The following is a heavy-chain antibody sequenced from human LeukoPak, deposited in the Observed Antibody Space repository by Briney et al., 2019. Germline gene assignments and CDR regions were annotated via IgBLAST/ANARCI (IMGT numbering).Heavy chain of an antibody. D-gene: IGHD6-25*01. CDR2: INPSGGST. CDR1: GYTFTSYY. V-gene: IGHV1-46*01. Sequence: ASVKVSCKASGYTFTSYYMHWVRQAPGQGLEWMGIINPSGGSTSYAQKLQGRVTMTTDTSTSTAYMELRSLRSDDTAVYYCARDATASSWFDPWGQGTLVTVSS. J-gene: IGHJ5*02. CDR3: ARDATASSWFDP.